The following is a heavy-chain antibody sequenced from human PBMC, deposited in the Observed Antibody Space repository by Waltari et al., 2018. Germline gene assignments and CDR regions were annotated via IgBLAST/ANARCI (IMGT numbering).Heavy chain of an antibody. CDR2: INHSGST. Sequence: YWSWIRQPPGKGLEWIGEINHSGSTIYNPSLKSRVTISVDTSKNQFSLKLSSVTAADTAVYYCARAIGFWSGFPNYYYCYYMDVWDKGTTVTVSS. D-gene: IGHD3-3*01. CDR3: ARAIGFWSGFPNYYYCYYMDV. J-gene: IGHJ6*03. CDR1: Y. V-gene: IGHV4-34*01.